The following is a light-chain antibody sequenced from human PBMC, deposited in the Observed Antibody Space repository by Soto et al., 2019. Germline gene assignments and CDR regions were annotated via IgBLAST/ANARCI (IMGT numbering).Light chain of an antibody. CDR3: QQTYSNPIT. Sequence: DIQLTQSPSSLSASVGDSVTITCRASQTVDLCLNWYQHKPGKAPKLLIYGALTLQSGVPSRFSGNGFGTEFTLTITSLQPEDFATYYCQQTYSNPITFGQGTRLEIK. CDR1: QTVDLC. V-gene: IGKV1-39*01. CDR2: GAL. J-gene: IGKJ5*01.